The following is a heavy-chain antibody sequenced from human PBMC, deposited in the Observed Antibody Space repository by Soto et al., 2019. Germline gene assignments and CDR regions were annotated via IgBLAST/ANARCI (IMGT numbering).Heavy chain of an antibody. CDR3: AKDPTYYDFWSGYNRPNWFDP. CDR2: ISGSGGST. D-gene: IGHD3-3*01. Sequence: LRLSCAASGFTFSSYAMSWVRQAPGKGLEWVSAISGSGGSTYYADSVKGRFTISRDNSKNTLYLQMNSLRAEDTAVYYCAKDPTYYDFWSGYNRPNWFDPWGQGTLVTVSS. J-gene: IGHJ5*02. V-gene: IGHV3-23*01. CDR1: GFTFSSYA.